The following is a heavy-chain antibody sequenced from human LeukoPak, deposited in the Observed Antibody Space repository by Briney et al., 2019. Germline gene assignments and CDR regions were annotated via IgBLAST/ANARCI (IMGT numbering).Heavy chain of an antibody. D-gene: IGHD6-13*01. CDR1: EFTFSSYA. CDR3: ARASMRMTTAGLVDY. Sequence: GRSLRLSCAASEFTFSSYAMHWVRQAPGKGLEWVALVSYDGSDKYYADSVKGRFTISRDNAKNSLYLQMNSLRAEDTAVYYCARASMRMTTAGLVDYWGQGTLVTVSS. J-gene: IGHJ4*02. CDR2: VSYDGSDK. V-gene: IGHV3-30*03.